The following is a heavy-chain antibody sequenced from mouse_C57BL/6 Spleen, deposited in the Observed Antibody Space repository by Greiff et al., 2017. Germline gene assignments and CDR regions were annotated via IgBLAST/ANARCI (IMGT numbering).Heavy chain of an antibody. D-gene: IGHD1-1*01. CDR3: TRHGSSYEGYFDV. Sequence: EVQLVESGEGLVKPGGSLKLSCAASGFTFSSYAMSWVRQTPEKRLEWVAYISSGGDYIYYADTVKGRFTISRDNARNTLYLQMSSLKSEDTAMYYCTRHGSSYEGYFDVWGTGTTVTVSS. CDR1: GFTFSSYA. J-gene: IGHJ1*03. CDR2: ISSGGDYI. V-gene: IGHV5-9-1*02.